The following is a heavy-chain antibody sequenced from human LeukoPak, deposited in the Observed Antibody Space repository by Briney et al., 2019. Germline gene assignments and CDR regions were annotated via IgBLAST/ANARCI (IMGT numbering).Heavy chain of an antibody. D-gene: IGHD3-10*01. CDR2: ISITGKTT. CDR1: GFTFSSYA. J-gene: IGHJ5*02. CDR3: AKAPQVWFGSRRDWFDP. Sequence: GGSLRLSCAASGFTFSSYAMSWVRQAPGKGLEWVSVISITGKTTYCADSVKGRFTISRDSSKNTLYLQMSSLSAEDTAEYYCAKAPQVWFGSRRDWFDPWGQGTLVTVSS. V-gene: IGHV3-23*01.